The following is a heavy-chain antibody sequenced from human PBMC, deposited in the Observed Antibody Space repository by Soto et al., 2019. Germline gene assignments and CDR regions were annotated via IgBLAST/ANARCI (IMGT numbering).Heavy chain of an antibody. Sequence: PSETLSLTCTVSGGSISSSSYYWGWIRQPPGKGLEWIGSIYYSGSTYYNPSLKSRVTISVDTSKNQFSLKLSSVTAADTAVYYCARHPLRYCSGGSCYLYYFDYWGQGTLVTVS. CDR3: ARHPLRYCSGGSCYLYYFDY. V-gene: IGHV4-39*01. J-gene: IGHJ4*02. CDR1: GGSISSSSYY. D-gene: IGHD2-15*01. CDR2: IYYSGST.